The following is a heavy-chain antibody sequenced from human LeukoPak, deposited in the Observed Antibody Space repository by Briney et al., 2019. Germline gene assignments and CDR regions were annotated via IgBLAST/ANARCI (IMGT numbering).Heavy chain of an antibody. CDR3: ARQQLRHEGDWFDP. D-gene: IGHD5-12*01. Sequence: PGGSLRLSCAASGFTVSSNYMSWVRQAPGKGLEWVSVTYSGGSTYYADSVKGRFTISRDNSKNTLYLQMNSLRAEDTAVYYCARQQLRHEGDWFDPWGQGTLVTVSS. CDR1: GFTVSSNY. J-gene: IGHJ5*02. CDR2: TYSGGST. V-gene: IGHV3-53*01.